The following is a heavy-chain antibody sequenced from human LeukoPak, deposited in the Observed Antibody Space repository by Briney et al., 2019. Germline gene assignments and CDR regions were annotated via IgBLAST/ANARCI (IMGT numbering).Heavy chain of an antibody. D-gene: IGHD3-10*01. CDR3: ARDRGTLVRGSRRGYDGYYYYMDV. J-gene: IGHJ6*03. CDR1: GYSISSGYY. Sequence: SETLSLTCTVSGYSISSGYYWSWIRQPAGKGLEWIGRIYTSGSTNYNPSLKSRVTISVDTSKNQFSLKLSSVTAADTAVYYCARDRGTLVRGSRRGYDGYYYYMDVWGKGTTVAISS. CDR2: IYTSGST. V-gene: IGHV4-61*02.